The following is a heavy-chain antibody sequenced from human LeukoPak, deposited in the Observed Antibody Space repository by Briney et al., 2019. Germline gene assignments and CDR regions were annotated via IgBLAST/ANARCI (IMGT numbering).Heavy chain of an antibody. V-gene: IGHV1-18*01. Sequence: ASVTVSCKASGYTFTSYGISWVRQAPGQGLEWMGWISAYNGNTNYAQKLQGRVTMTTDTSTSTAYMELRSLRSDDTAVYYCARVKAVAGTGKFDYWGQGTLVTVSS. CDR3: ARVKAVAGTGKFDY. CDR2: ISAYNGNT. J-gene: IGHJ4*02. CDR1: GYTFTSYG. D-gene: IGHD6-19*01.